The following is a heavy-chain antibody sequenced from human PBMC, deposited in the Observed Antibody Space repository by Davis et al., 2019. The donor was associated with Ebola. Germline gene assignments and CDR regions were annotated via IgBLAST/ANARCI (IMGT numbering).Heavy chain of an antibody. J-gene: IGHJ5*02. CDR2: ISRSGITT. V-gene: IGHV3-23*01. CDR1: GFTFSSYA. Sequence: GESLKISCAAPGFTFSSYALNWVRQAPGKGLEWVSSISRSGITTYYTDSVKGRFTISRDNSKDTLYLQMNSLSAEDTAVYFCARAAVTSIKSWFDPWGQGTLVTVSS. CDR3: ARAAVTSIKSWFDP. D-gene: IGHD4-17*01.